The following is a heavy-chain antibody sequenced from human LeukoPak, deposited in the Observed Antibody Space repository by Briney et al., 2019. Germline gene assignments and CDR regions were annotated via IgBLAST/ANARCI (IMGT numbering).Heavy chain of an antibody. J-gene: IGHJ5*02. V-gene: IGHV4-59*08. D-gene: IGHD3-3*01. CDR1: GGSISSYY. CDR2: IYYSGST. Sequence: SETLSLTCTVSGGSISSYYWNWIRQPPGKGLEWIGYIYYSGSTYYNPSLKSRVTISVDTSKDQFSLKLSSVTAADTAVYYCARAPDFWSGYYLLDPWGQGTLVTVSS. CDR3: ARAPDFWSGYYLLDP.